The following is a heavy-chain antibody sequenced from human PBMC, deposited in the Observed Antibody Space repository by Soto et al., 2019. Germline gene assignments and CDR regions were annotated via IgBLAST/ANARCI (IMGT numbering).Heavy chain of an antibody. CDR3: TKNFYFDS. Sequence: PGGSLRLSCAASGFTFSSYAMSWVRQAPGKGLEWVSSINAVDEYTKYAESVKGRFTISRDNPKNTVTLQMNSLRDEDTAVYYCTKNFYFDSWGQGTLVTVSS. CDR2: INAVDEYT. V-gene: IGHV3-23*01. J-gene: IGHJ4*02. CDR1: GFTFSSYA.